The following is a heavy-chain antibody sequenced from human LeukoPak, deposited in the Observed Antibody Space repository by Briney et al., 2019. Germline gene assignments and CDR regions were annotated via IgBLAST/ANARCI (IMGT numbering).Heavy chain of an antibody. V-gene: IGHV4-59*01. J-gene: IGHJ4*02. D-gene: IGHD3-10*01. CDR2: IYYSGST. CDR3: ARASWFGELAPFDY. CDR1: GGSISSYY. Sequence: SETLSLTCTVSGGSISSYYWSWIRQPPGKGLEWIGYIYYSGSTNYNPSLKSRVTISVDTSKNQFSLKLSSVTAADTAVYYCARASWFGELAPFDYWGQGTLVTVSS.